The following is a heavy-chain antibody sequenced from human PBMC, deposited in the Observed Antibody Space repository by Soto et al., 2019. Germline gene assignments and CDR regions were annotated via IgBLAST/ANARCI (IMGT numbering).Heavy chain of an antibody. V-gene: IGHV1-18*01. CDR1: GYTFTSYG. Sequence: GASVKVSCKASGYTFTSYGISWVRQAPGQGLEWMGWISAYNGNTNYAQKLQGRVNITRDTSASTAYMELSSLRSEDTAVYYCARGKGMEENYYYYGLDIWGQGTTVTVSS. CDR3: ARGKGMEENYYYYGLDI. J-gene: IGHJ6*02. CDR2: ISAYNGNT. D-gene: IGHD1-1*01.